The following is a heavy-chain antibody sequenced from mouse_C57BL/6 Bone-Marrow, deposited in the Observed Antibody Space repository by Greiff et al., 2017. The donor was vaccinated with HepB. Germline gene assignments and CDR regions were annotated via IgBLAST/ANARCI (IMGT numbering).Heavy chain of an antibody. CDR2: ISNLAYSI. CDR1: GFTFSDYG. V-gene: IGHV5-15*01. Sequence: EVQVVESGGGLVQPGGSLKLSCAASGFTFSDYGMAWVRQAPRKGPEWVAFISNLAYSIYYADTVTGRFTISRENAKNTLYLEMSSLRSEDTAMYYCARHKHYYGSSYDYAMDYWGQGTSVTVSS. J-gene: IGHJ4*01. CDR3: ARHKHYYGSSYDYAMDY. D-gene: IGHD1-1*01.